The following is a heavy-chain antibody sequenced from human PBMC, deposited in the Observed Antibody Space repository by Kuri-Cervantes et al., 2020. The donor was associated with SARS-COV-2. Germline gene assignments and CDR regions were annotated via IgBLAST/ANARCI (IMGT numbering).Heavy chain of an antibody. J-gene: IGHJ4*02. CDR1: GCTFTCYG. CDR3: AGDNDLCSGRFGY. CDR2: ISAYNGNT. Sequence: AAVTVSCQASGCTFTCYGISCVRHAPGQGLEWIGGISAYNGNTNYSQKLQGRVTITTYTSTSTAYMELRSVRSDDTAVNYCAGDNDLCSGRFGYWGQGTLVTVSS. V-gene: IGHV1-18*01. D-gene: IGHD3-3*01.